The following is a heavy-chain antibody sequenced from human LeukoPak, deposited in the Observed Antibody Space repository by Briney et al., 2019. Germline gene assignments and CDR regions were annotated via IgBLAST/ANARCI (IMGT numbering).Heavy chain of an antibody. CDR2: ISWNSGSI. CDR3: AKAYKSSSWYYFDY. V-gene: IGHV3-9*03. CDR1: GFTFDDYA. Sequence: GGSLRLSCAASGFTFDDYAMHWVRQAPGKGLEWVSGISWNSGSIGYADSVKGRLTISRDNAKNSLYLQMNSLRAEDMALYYCAKAYKSSSWYYFDYWGQGTLVTVSS. D-gene: IGHD6-13*01. J-gene: IGHJ4*02.